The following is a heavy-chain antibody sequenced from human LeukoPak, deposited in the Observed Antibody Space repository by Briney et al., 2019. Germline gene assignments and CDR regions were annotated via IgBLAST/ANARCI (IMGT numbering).Heavy chain of an antibody. D-gene: IGHD6-13*01. V-gene: IGHV4-38-2*01. CDR1: GYSISSGYY. J-gene: IGHJ4*02. Sequence: SETLSLTCAVSGYSISSGYYWGWIRQPPGKGLEWIGCISHSGGTYYNPPLKSRLTISLDTSKNQLSLKLTSVTAADTAVYYCARGMAAAADYWGQGTLVTVSS. CDR2: ISHSGGT. CDR3: ARGMAAAADY.